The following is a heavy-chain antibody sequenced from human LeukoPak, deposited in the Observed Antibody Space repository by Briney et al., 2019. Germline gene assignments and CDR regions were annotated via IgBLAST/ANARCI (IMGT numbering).Heavy chain of an antibody. CDR1: GGSISSSSYY. Sequence: PSETLSLTCTVSGGSISSSSYYWGWIRQPPGKGLEWIGSIYYSGSTNYNPSLKSRVTISVDTSKNQFSLKLSSVTAADTAVYYCARGAVAGTQYFQHWGQGTLVTVSS. CDR3: ARGAVAGTQYFQH. CDR2: IYYSGST. D-gene: IGHD6-19*01. J-gene: IGHJ1*01. V-gene: IGHV4-39*07.